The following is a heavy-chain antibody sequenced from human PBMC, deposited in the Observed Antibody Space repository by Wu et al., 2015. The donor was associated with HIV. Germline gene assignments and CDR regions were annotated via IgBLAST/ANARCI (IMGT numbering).Heavy chain of an antibody. V-gene: IGHV1-69*13. Sequence: QVQLLQSGAEVKNPGSSVRVSCKASGATFTSYALSWVRQAPGQGLEWVGRLIPMYGTANYAQKFQGRVTITADESTSTAYMDVSGLRSDDTAVYYCAGGGGRTSMDPFDFWGQGTLVTVSS. CDR1: GATFTSYA. J-gene: IGHJ4*02. CDR3: AGGGGRTSMDPFDF. D-gene: IGHD5-18*01. CDR2: LIPMYGTA.